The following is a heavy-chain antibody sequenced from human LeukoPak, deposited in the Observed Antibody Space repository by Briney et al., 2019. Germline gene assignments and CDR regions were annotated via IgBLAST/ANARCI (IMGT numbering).Heavy chain of an antibody. CDR1: GYSFTSYW. D-gene: IGHD2/OR15-2a*01. CDR3: ARLGAPNRGDY. J-gene: IGHJ4*02. V-gene: IGHV5-51*01. Sequence: GESLKISCKGSGYSFTSYWIGWVRQMPGKGLEWMGIIYPGDSDTRNNPPFQGQVTISADKFISTAYLQWTSLKASDTAMYYCARLGAPNRGDYWGQGTLVTVSS. CDR2: IYPGDSDT.